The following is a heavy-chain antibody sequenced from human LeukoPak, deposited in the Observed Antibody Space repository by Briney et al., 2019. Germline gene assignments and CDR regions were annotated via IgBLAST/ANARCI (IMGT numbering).Heavy chain of an antibody. CDR3: AKGSLGGWYYFDY. V-gene: IGHV3-23*01. Sequence: PGGSLRLSCAASGFTFGSSAMSWVRQAPGKGPEWVSTFSRSGPDTYYADSVKGRFTIFRDNSKNTLYLQMNSLRAEDTAVYYCAKGSLGGWYYFDYWGQGTLVTVSS. CDR2: FSRSGPDT. J-gene: IGHJ4*02. D-gene: IGHD6-19*01. CDR1: GFTFGSSA.